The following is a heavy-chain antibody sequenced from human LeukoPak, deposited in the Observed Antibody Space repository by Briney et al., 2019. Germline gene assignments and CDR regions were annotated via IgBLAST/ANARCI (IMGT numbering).Heavy chain of an antibody. CDR3: AAKITTADY. V-gene: IGHV4-39*01. D-gene: IGHD1/OR15-1a*01. J-gene: IGHJ4*02. CDR2: IHYSGNT. Sequence: PSETLSLTCTVSGGSTSSSNYYWGWIRQPPGKGLEWIGGIHYSGNTYYNPSLKSRVTISVDTSKNQFSLKLSSVTAADTAVYYCAAKITTADYWGQGTLVTVSS. CDR1: GGSTSSSNYY.